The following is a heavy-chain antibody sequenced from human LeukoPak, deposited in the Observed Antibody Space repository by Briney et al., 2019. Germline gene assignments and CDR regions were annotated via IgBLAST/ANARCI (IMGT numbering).Heavy chain of an antibody. CDR3: TTDVGRYYYGSGSYNPWPLDY. CDR1: GFTFSNAW. CDR2: IKSKTDGGTT. V-gene: IGHV3-15*01. J-gene: IGHJ4*02. Sequence: GGSLRLSCAASGFTFSNAWMSWVRQAPGKGLEWVGRIKSKTDGGTTDYAAPVKGRFTISRDDSKNTLYLQMNSLKTEDTAVYYCTTDVGRYYYGSGSYNPWPLDYWGQGTLVTVSS. D-gene: IGHD3-10*01.